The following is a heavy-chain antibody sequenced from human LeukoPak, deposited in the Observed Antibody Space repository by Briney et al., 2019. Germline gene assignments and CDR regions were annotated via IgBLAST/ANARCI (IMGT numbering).Heavy chain of an antibody. CDR3: ARDRELQDY. J-gene: IGHJ4*02. V-gene: IGHV3-48*01. D-gene: IGHD1-26*01. CDR1: GFTFSSYS. CDR2: ISSSSSTI. Sequence: GGSLRLSCAASGFTFSSYSMNWVRQAPGKGLEWVSYISSSSSTIYYADSVKGRFTISRDNAKNSLYLQMNSLRAEDTAVYYCARDRELQDYWGQGTLVTVSS.